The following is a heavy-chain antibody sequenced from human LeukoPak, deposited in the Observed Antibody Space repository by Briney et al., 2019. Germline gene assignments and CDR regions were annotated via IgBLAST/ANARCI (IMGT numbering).Heavy chain of an antibody. V-gene: IGHV3-64D*06. J-gene: IGHJ1*01. CDR1: GFTFSNYA. D-gene: IGHD2-15*01. CDR3: VKGVVVAASVWEYFQH. Sequence: GGSLRLSCSASGFTFSNYAMHWVRQAPGKGLEYVSIINSNGDSTYYTDSVKGRFTISRDNAKNTLYLQMSSLRAEDTAVYYCVKGVVVAASVWEYFQHWGQGTLVTVSS. CDR2: INSNGDST.